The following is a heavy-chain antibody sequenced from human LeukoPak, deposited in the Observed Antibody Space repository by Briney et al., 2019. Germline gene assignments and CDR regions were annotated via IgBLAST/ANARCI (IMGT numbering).Heavy chain of an antibody. V-gene: IGHV3-7*05. D-gene: IGHD6-13*01. Sequence: PGGSLRLSCAASGFTFSSYWMSWVRQAPGKGLEWVANIKQDGSEKYYVDSVKGRFTISRDNAKNSLYLQMNSLRAEDTAVYYCARDPTLRNGQQLVRDAFGIWGQGTMVTVSS. CDR3: ARDPTLRNGQQLVRDAFGI. J-gene: IGHJ3*02. CDR1: GFTFSSYW. CDR2: IKQDGSEK.